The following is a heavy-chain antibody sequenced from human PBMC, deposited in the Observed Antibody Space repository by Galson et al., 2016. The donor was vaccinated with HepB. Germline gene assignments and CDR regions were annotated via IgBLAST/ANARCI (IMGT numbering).Heavy chain of an antibody. J-gene: IGHJ6*02. Sequence: FLRLSCAASGFTFSSHSINWVRQAPGKGLEWVSSISSTSTTIYYADSVKGRFTISRDNAKDSLYLQMNSLRAEDTAVYYCAREWDSSGYYYGYYYYYGMDVWGQGTTVTVSS. CDR2: ISSTSTTI. CDR3: AREWDSSGYYYGYYYYYGMDV. D-gene: IGHD3-22*01. V-gene: IGHV3-48*01. CDR1: GFTFSSHS.